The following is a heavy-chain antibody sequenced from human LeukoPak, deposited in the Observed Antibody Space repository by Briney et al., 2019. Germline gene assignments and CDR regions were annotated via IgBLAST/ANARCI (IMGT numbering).Heavy chain of an antibody. CDR2: ISYGGSDK. V-gene: IGHV3-30*04. Sequence: GSLRLSCAASGFTFSSYAMHWVRQAPGKGLEWVGVISYGGSDKYYADSVKGRFTISRDYSKNMLYLQMNSLRAEDTAIYYCTRSVQMGYFDYWGQGTLVTVSS. J-gene: IGHJ4*02. CDR1: GFTFSSYA. D-gene: IGHD2-8*01. CDR3: TRSVQMGYFDY.